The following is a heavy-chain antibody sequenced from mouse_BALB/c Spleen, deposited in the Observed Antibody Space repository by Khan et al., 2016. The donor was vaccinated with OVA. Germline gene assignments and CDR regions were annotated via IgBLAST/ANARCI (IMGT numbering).Heavy chain of an antibody. CDR2: ISSGSSTI. J-gene: IGHJ2*01. V-gene: IGHV5-17*02. CDR1: GFTFSNFG. D-gene: IGHD4-1*01. Sequence: EVELVESGGGLVQPGGSRKLSCAAAGFTFSNFGMHWVRQAPEKGLEWVAYISSGSSTIYYADTMKGRFTISRDNPKNTLFLQMTSLRSEDTAMXYCARGDWAYWGQGATLTVSS. CDR3: ARGDWAY.